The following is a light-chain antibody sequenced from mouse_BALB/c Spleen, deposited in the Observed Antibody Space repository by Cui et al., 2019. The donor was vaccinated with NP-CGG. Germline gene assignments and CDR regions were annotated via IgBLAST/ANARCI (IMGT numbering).Light chain of an antibody. CDR2: GTN. CDR1: TGAVTTSNY. J-gene: IGLJ1*01. V-gene: IGLV1*01. Sequence: QAVVTHDSALTTSPGETVTLTCRSSTGAVTTSNYANWVQENPDHLFTGLIGGTNNRVPGVPARFSGSLIGDKAALTITGAQTEDEAIYFCALWYSNHWVFGGGTKLTVL. CDR3: ALWYSNHWV.